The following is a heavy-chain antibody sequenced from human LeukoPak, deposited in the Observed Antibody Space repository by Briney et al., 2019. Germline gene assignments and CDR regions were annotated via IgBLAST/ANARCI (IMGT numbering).Heavy chain of an antibody. Sequence: GGSLRLSCAASGFTFSSYSMNWVRQAPGKGLEWVSSISRSSSYIYYADSVKGRFTISRDNAKNSLYLQMNSLRAEDTAVYYCARGNVGARDYYFDYWGQGTLVTVSP. V-gene: IGHV3-21*01. J-gene: IGHJ4*02. CDR3: ARGNVGARDYYFDY. CDR1: GFTFSSYS. CDR2: ISRSSSYI. D-gene: IGHD1-26*01.